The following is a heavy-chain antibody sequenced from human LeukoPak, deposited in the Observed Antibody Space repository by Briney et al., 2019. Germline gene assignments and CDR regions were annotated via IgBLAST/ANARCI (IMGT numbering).Heavy chain of an antibody. V-gene: IGHV1-18*01. Sequence: ASVKVSYKASGYTFTSYGISWVRQAPGQGLEWMGWISAYNGNTNYAQKLQGRVTMTRDTSISTAYMELTRLRSDDTAVYYDSSGYYPLDYWGQGSLVTVSS. CDR3: SSGYYPLDY. J-gene: IGHJ4*02. D-gene: IGHD3-22*01. CDR2: ISAYNGNT. CDR1: GYTFTSYG.